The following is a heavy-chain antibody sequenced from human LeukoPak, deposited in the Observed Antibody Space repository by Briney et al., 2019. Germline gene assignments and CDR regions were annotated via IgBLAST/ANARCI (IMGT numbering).Heavy chain of an antibody. D-gene: IGHD5-24*01. CDR2: INHSGST. J-gene: IGHJ6*03. Sequence: SETLSLTCAVHGGSFSGYYWSWVRQPPGKGLEWIGEINHSGSTNYNPSLKSRVTISVDTSKNQFSLKLSSVTAADTAVYYCAREGRYRYGYNEYHSYMDIWGKGTTVTVSS. V-gene: IGHV4-34*01. CDR3: AREGRYRYGYNEYHSYMDI. CDR1: GGSFSGYY.